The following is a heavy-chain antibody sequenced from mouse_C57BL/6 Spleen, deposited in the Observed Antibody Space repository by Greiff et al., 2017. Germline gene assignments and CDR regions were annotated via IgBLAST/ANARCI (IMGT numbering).Heavy chain of an antibody. Sequence: VKLVESGAELVRPGTSVKMSCKASGYTFTNYWIGWAKQRPGHGLEWIGDIYPGGGYTNYNEKFKGKATLTADKSSSTAYMQFSSLTSEDSAIYYCARGGSLYAMDYWGQGTSVTVSS. V-gene: IGHV1-63*01. D-gene: IGHD6-1*01. J-gene: IGHJ4*01. CDR3: ARGGSLYAMDY. CDR1: GYTFTNYW. CDR2: IYPGGGYT.